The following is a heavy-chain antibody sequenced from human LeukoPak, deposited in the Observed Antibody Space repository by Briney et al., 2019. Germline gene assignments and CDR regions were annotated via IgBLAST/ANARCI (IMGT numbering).Heavy chain of an antibody. CDR1: RFTFSTYW. CDR3: AKGGTVLRFLEWLLGGSYFDY. V-gene: IGHV3-23*01. Sequence: PGGSLRLSCAASRFTFSTYWMSWVRQAPGKGLEWVSAISGSGGSTYYADSVKGRFTISRDNSKNTLYLQMNSLRAEDTAVYYCAKGGTVLRFLEWLLGGSYFDYWGQGTLVTVSS. D-gene: IGHD3-3*01. CDR2: ISGSGGST. J-gene: IGHJ4*02.